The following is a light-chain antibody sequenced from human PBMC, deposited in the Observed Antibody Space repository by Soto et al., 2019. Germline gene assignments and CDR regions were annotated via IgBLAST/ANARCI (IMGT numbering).Light chain of an antibody. CDR3: AEYDSSLYT. J-gene: IGKJ2*01. CDR1: QSVSSSY. V-gene: IGKV3-20*01. CDR2: GAS. Sequence: EIVLTQSPGTLSLSPGERATLSCRASQSVSSSYLAWYQQKPGQAPRLLIYGASTRAPGIPDRFSGSGSWTDFTLTIRKLEPEDFAVYYCAEYDSSLYTFGLGNKLEI.